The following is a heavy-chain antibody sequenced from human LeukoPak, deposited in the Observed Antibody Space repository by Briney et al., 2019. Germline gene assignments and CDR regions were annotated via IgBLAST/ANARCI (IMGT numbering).Heavy chain of an antibody. J-gene: IGHJ6*02. D-gene: IGHD6-13*01. CDR3: ARVAAQGGASGVYGMDV. CDR2: ISAYNGNT. CDR1: GYTFTSYG. Sequence: ASVKVSCKAAGYTFTSYGISWVRQAPGQGLEWMGWISAYNGNTNYAQKLQGRVTMTTDTSTSTAYMELRSLRSDDPAAYYCARVAAQGGASGVYGMDVWGQGTTVTVSS. V-gene: IGHV1-18*01.